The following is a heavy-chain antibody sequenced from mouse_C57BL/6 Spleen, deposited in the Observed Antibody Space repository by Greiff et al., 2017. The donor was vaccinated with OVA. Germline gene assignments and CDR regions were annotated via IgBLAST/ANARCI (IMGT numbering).Heavy chain of an antibody. J-gene: IGHJ1*03. D-gene: IGHD2-10*02. V-gene: IGHV1-64*01. CDR1: GYTFTSYW. CDR3: ARWYGNYGYFDV. CDR2: IHPNSGST. Sequence: QVQLQQPGAELVKPGASVKLSCKASGYTFTSYWMHWVKQRPGQGLEWIGMIHPNSGSTNYNEKFKSKATLTVDKSSSTAYMQLSSLTSEDSAVDYCARWYGNYGYFDVWGTGTTVTVSS.